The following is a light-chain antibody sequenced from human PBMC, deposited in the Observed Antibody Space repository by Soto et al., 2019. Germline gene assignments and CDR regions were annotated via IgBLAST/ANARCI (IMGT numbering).Light chain of an antibody. V-gene: IGKV3-20*01. CDR3: QQYGSSPWT. J-gene: IGKJ1*01. CDR2: GAS. Sequence: EIVLTQSSGTLSLSPGERATLSCSAIQSVSSSYLAWYQQKPGQAPRLLIYGASSRATGIPDRFSGSGSGTDLTLTISRLEPEDFAVYYCQQYGSSPWTFGQGTKV. CDR1: QSVSSSY.